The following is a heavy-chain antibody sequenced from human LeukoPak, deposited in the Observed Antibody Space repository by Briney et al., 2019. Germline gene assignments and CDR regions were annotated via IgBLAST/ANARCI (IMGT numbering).Heavy chain of an antibody. CDR2: IYTSGST. J-gene: IGHJ6*03. CDR3: AREGLDSYGSYYYYYYMDV. CDR1: GGSISSGSYY. Sequence: SQTLSLTCTVSGGSISSGSYYWSWIRQPAGKGLEWIGRIYTSGSTNYNPSLKSRVTIPVDTSKNQFSLKLSSVTAADTAVYYCAREGLDSYGSYYYYYYMDVWGKGTTVTVSS. D-gene: IGHD5-18*01. V-gene: IGHV4-61*02.